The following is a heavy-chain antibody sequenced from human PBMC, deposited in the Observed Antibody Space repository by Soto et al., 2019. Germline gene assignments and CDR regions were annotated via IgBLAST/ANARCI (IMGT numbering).Heavy chain of an antibody. V-gene: IGHV3-23*01. CDR2: ISDNGGGK. CDR3: AKDLGSGGSGSYYKILKNYFDY. Sequence: PGGSLRLSCAASGFTFSISWMSWVRQAPGKGLKWVANISDNGGGKYYADSVKGRFTTSRDNAKNTLYLQMNSLRAEDTAVYYCAKDLGSGGSGSYYKILKNYFDYWGQGTLVTVSS. CDR1: GFTFSISW. J-gene: IGHJ4*02. D-gene: IGHD3-10*01.